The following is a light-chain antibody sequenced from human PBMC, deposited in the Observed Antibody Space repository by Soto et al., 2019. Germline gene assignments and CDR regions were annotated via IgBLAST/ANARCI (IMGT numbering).Light chain of an antibody. Sequence: DIQMTQSPSTLSASVGDRVTITCRASQSITTWLAWYQQKPGKAPKLLNYDASSLESRVPSRFHGSGSGTQFTLTISGLRPDDFATYYCQQYNTYTYTFGQGTKREIK. CDR2: DAS. CDR3: QQYNTYTYT. CDR1: QSITTW. V-gene: IGKV1-5*01. J-gene: IGKJ2*01.